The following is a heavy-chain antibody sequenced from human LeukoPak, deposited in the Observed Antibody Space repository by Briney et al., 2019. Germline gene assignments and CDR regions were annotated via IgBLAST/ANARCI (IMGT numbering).Heavy chain of an antibody. J-gene: IGHJ4*02. V-gene: IGHV1-2*02. CDR2: ISPNSGGT. Sequence: ASVKVSCKASGYTFTGYYIHWVRQAPGQGLEWMGWISPNSGGTNYAQKFQGRVTMTRDTSISTAYMELSRLTSDDTAVYYCARGILYCSGGSCYGYFDYWGQGTLVTVSS. D-gene: IGHD2-15*01. CDR1: GYTFTGYY. CDR3: ARGILYCSGGSCYGYFDY.